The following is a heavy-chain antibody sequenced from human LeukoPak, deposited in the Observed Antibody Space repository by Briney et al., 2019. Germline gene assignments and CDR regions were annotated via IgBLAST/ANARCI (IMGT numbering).Heavy chain of an antibody. CDR1: GFTFRNYA. V-gene: IGHV3-53*01. J-gene: IGHJ1*01. CDR2: ISSVGST. CDR3: ARDQYSSNWYVHH. Sequence: GGSLRLSCAASGFTFRNYAMSWVSQAPGKGLEWVSLISSVGSTYYADSVKGRFTISGDNSKNTLYLQMNSLRAEDTAVYYCARDQYSSNWYVHHWGQGTLVTVS. D-gene: IGHD6-19*01.